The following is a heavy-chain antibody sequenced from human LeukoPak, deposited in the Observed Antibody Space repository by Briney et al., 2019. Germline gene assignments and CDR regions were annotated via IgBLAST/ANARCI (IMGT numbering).Heavy chain of an antibody. V-gene: IGHV3-48*04. CDR1: GFSFRSYW. J-gene: IGHJ4*02. CDR3: ARDKGTSYLSSFDY. Sequence: PGGSLRLSCAVSGFSFRSYWISWVRQAPGKALEWVSYVSSGSSTIYYADSVKGRFTVSRDNGKRSLYLHMNSLRAEDTAMYYCARDKGTSYLSSFDYWGQGTLVTVSS. CDR2: VSSGSSTI. D-gene: IGHD6-6*01.